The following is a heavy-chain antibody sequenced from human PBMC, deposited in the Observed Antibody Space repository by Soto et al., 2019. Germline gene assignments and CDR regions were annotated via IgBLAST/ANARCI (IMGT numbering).Heavy chain of an antibody. CDR1: GGSVSSGSYY. D-gene: IGHD3-22*01. CDR2: IYYSGST. V-gene: IGHV4-61*01. J-gene: IGHJ5*02. CDR3: ARDSPPGYYYDSSGYQTQSNWFEP. Sequence: PSETLSLTCTVSGGSVSSGSYYWSWIRQPPGKGLEWIGYIYYSGSTNYNPSLKSRVTISVDTSKNQFSLKLSSVTAADTAVYYCARDSPPGYYYDSSGYQTQSNWFEPWGQGTLVTVSS.